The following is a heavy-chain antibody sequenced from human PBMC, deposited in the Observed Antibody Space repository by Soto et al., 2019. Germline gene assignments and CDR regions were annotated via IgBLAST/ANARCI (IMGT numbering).Heavy chain of an antibody. CDR2: INSDGSST. CDR1: GFTFSSYW. Sequence: GGSLRLSCAASGFTFSSYWMHWVRQAPGKGLVWVSRINSDGSSTSYADSVKGRFTISRDNAKNTLYLQMNSLRAEDTAVYYCARDLAEDFWIGYGGIEYNWFDFWGQGTLVPVYS. CDR3: ARDLAEDFWIGYGGIEYNWFDF. J-gene: IGHJ5*01. D-gene: IGHD3-3*01. V-gene: IGHV3-74*01.